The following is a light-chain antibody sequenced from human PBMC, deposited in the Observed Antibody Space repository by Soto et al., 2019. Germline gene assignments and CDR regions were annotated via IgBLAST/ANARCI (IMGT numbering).Light chain of an antibody. V-gene: IGKV1-5*03. CDR1: QSISSW. J-gene: IGKJ2*01. CDR3: QQYNTYPLYT. CDR2: KAS. Sequence: DIQMTQSPSTLSASVGDRVIITCRASQSISSWLAWYQQKPGKAPKLLIYKASSLESGVPSRFSGSGSGTEFTLTISSLQPDDFATYYCQQYNTYPLYTFGQGTKLEIK.